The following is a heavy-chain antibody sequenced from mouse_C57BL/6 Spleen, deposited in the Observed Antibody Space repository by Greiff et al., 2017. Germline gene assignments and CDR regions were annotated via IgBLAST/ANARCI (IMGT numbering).Heavy chain of an antibody. D-gene: IGHD1-1*01. CDR3: TRRGYYGSKDY. CDR1: GYTFTDYE. V-gene: IGHV1-15*01. CDR2: IDPETGGT. J-gene: IGHJ2*01. Sequence: QVQLQQSGAELVRPGASVTLSCKASGYTFTDYEMHWVKQTPVHGLEWIGAIDPETGGTAHNQKFKGKAILTADKSSSTAYMELRSLTSEDSAVYYCTRRGYYGSKDYWGQGTTLTVSS.